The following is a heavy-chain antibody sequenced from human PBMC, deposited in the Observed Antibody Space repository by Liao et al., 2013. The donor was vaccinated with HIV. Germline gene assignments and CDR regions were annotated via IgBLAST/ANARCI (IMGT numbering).Heavy chain of an antibody. CDR1: GGSISSYY. Sequence: QVQLQESGPGLVKPSETLSLICAVSGGSISSYYWSWIRQPAGKGLEWIGRTYTSGSTNYNPSLKSRVTMSVDTSKNQFSLKLSSVTAADTAVYYCARSLGGSAGGYFDYWGQGTLVTVSS. CDR3: ARSLGGSAGGYFDY. CDR2: TYTSGST. D-gene: IGHD3-16*01. V-gene: IGHV4-4*07. J-gene: IGHJ4*02.